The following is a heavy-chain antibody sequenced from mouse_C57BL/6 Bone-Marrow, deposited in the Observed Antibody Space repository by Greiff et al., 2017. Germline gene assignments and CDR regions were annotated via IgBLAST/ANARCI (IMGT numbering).Heavy chain of an antibody. Sequence: QVQLQQSGAELVRPGASVTLSCKASGYTFTDYEMHWVKPTPVHGLEWIGAIDPETGGTAYNQKLKGKAILTAAKSSSTAYTELRSLTSEDAAVYFCTSVRNWYFDVWGTGTTVTVSS. V-gene: IGHV1-15*01. J-gene: IGHJ1*03. CDR1: GYTFTDYE. CDR3: TSVRNWYFDV. CDR2: IDPETGGT. D-gene: IGHD6-1*01.